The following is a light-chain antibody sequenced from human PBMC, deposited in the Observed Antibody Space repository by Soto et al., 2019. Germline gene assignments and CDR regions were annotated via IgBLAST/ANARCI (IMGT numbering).Light chain of an antibody. J-gene: IGKJ2*01. CDR1: KRVTSS. CDR2: DAS. CDR3: QQRSNWLYT. Sequence: EIVWTKSPATLSLSPGERAPLSCRASKRVTSSLAWYQQKPGQAPRLLIYDASNRATGIPARFSGSGSGTDFTLTISSLEPEDFAVYYCQQRSNWLYTFGQGTKLEIK. V-gene: IGKV3-11*01.